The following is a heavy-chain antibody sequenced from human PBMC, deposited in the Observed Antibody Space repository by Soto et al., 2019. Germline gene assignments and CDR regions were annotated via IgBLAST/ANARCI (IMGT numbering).Heavy chain of an antibody. CDR3: ARQAARNYIDS. Sequence: GGSLRLSCVASGFTFSDYSMSWIRQAPGKGLEWLAFIDSRGRTLSYADSVRGRFTISRDNAENSVYLQMDSLRADDTAAYYCARQAARNYIDSWGQGNSVTVSS. CDR1: GFTFSDYS. V-gene: IGHV3-11*01. CDR2: IDSRGRTL. J-gene: IGHJ4*02. D-gene: IGHD6-6*01.